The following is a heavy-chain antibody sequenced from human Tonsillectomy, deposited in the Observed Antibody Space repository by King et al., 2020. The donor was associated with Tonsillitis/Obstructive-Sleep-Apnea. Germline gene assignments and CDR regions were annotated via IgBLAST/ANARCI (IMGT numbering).Heavy chain of an antibody. V-gene: IGHV4-59*01. CDR3: AREQLVQGYYYGMDV. J-gene: IGHJ6*02. CDR1: GGSISSYY. Sequence: LQLQESGPGLVKPSETLSLTCTVSGGSISSYYWSWIRQPPGKGLEWMGYIHYSGSTNYNPSLKSRVTISVDTSKNQFSLKLSSVTAADTAVYYCAREQLVQGYYYGMDVWGQGTTVTVSS. CDR2: IHYSGST. D-gene: IGHD6-13*01.